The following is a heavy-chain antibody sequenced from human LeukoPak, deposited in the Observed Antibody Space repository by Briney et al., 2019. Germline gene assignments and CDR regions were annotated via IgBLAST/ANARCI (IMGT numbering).Heavy chain of an antibody. Sequence: GGSLQISCKGSGYSFTSYWIGWVRQLPGKGLEWMGIIYPGDSDTRYSPSFQGQVTISADKSISTAYLQWSSLKASDTAMYYCARFDRSRPGLSDYWGQGTLVTVSS. CDR2: IYPGDSDT. CDR3: ARFDRSRPGLSDY. D-gene: IGHD6-6*01. V-gene: IGHV5-51*01. J-gene: IGHJ4*02. CDR1: GYSFTSYW.